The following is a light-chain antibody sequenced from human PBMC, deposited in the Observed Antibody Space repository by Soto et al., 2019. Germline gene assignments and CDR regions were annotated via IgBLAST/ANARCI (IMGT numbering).Light chain of an antibody. V-gene: IGLV2-8*01. J-gene: IGLJ1*01. CDR1: SSDVGRYNY. CDR2: EVS. CDR3: SSYAGSNNFDV. Sequence: QSALTQPPSASGSPGQSVTISCTGTSSDVGRYNYVSWYQQHPGKAPKLIIYEVSKRPSGVPDRFSGSKSGNTASLTVSGLQAEDEADYYCSSYAGSNNFDVFGTGTKLTFL.